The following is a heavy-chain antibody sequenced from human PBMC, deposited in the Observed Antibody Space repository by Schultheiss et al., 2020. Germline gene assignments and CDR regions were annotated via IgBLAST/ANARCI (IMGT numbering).Heavy chain of an antibody. CDR2: ISSSGSTI. Sequence: GGSLRLSCAASGFAFSSYVLHWVRRAPGKGPEWVSYISSSGSTIYYADSVKGRFTISRDNAKNSLYLQTNSLRAEDTAVYYCARDVWSYSSYGMDVWGQGNTGTVSS. D-gene: IGHD1-26*01. CDR1: GFAFSSYV. J-gene: IGHJ6*02. V-gene: IGHV3-48*04. CDR3: ARDVWSYSSYGMDV.